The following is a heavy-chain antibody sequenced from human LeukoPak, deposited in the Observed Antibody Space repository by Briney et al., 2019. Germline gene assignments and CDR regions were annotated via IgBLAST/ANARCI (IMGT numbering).Heavy chain of an antibody. V-gene: IGHV3-21*01. J-gene: IGHJ4*02. CDR2: ISSSSSYI. CDR3: ARAEALKFRDFDY. CDR1: GFTFSRYT. Sequence: GLSLRLSCAASGFTFSRYTMNWVRQAPGKGLEWVSSISSSSSYIYYADSVKGRFTISRDNARNSLYLQMNSLRAEDTAIYYCARAEALKFRDFDYWGQGTLVTVSS.